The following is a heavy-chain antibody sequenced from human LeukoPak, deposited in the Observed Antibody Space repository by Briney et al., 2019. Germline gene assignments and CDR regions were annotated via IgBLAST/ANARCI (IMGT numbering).Heavy chain of an antibody. CDR1: GGSISSYY. V-gene: IGHV4-4*07. CDR2: IYTSGST. Sequence: SETLSLTCTVSGGSISSYYWSWIRQPAGKGLEWIGRIYTSGSTNYNPSLKSRVTMSVDTSKNQFSLKLSSVTAADTAVYYCARDYCSSTSCYMAHDAFDIWGQGTMVTVSS. CDR3: ARDYCSSTSCYMAHDAFDI. J-gene: IGHJ3*02. D-gene: IGHD2-2*02.